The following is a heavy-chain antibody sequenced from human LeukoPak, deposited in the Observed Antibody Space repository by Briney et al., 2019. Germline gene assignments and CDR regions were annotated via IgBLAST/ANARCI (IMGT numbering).Heavy chain of an antibody. CDR1: RASLSSDY. Sequence: SETLSLTCTVSRASLSSDYWSWVRQPPGKGLQWIGYIDKSGYTNYNPSLKSRVAISLDTSMKQFSLNLKSVTAADTAVYFCARGGGEEVGATTRAFAFDIWGQGTMVTVSS. V-gene: IGHV4-59*01. CDR3: ARGGGEEVGATTRAFAFDI. J-gene: IGHJ3*02. D-gene: IGHD1-26*01. CDR2: IDKSGYT.